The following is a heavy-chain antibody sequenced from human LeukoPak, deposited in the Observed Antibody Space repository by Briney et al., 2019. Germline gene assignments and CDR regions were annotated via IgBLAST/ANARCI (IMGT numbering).Heavy chain of an antibody. Sequence: GASVKVSCKASGYTFTAFYIHWVRQAPGQGLEWMGVIFPGGGVTEYAQKVKGRVTVARDTSTRTVYMELSSLRSGDTAVYYWAREHPDYHGFDFWGQGTMLSVSS. J-gene: IGHJ3*01. V-gene: IGHV1-46*01. CDR1: GYTFTAFY. CDR2: IFPGGGVT. CDR3: AREHPDYHGFDF. D-gene: IGHD4-11*01.